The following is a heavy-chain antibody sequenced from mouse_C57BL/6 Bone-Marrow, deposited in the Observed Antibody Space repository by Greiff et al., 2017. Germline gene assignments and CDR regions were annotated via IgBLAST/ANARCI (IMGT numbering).Heavy chain of an antibody. Sequence: EVQLQESGAELVRPGASVKLSCTASGFNIKDDYMHWVKQRPEQGLEWIGWIDPENGDTEYASKFQGKATIPADTASNTAYLQLSSLTSEDTAVYYCTPYYSRDYWGQGTALTVSS. D-gene: IGHD2-12*01. CDR2: IDPENGDT. CDR3: TPYYSRDY. J-gene: IGHJ2*01. CDR1: GFNIKDDY. V-gene: IGHV14-4*01.